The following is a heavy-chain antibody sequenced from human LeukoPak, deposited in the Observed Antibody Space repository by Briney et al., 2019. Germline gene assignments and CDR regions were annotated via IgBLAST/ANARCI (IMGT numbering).Heavy chain of an antibody. Sequence: GGSLRLSCAASGVTFSSSWMSWVRQAPGKGLEWLATIKKDGREKFYVDFLKGRFSISRGNDKNSLYLQMNSLGVDDTAVYYCAGGSGMDVWGRGTTVTVSS. CDR2: IKKDGREK. J-gene: IGHJ6*02. CDR1: GVTFSSSW. CDR3: AGGSGMDV. D-gene: IGHD3-10*01. V-gene: IGHV3-7*05.